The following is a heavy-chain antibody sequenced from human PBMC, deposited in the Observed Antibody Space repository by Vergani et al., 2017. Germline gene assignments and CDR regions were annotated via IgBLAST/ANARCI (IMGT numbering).Heavy chain of an antibody. CDR3: ARASDTAMVTDFDY. J-gene: IGHJ4*02. V-gene: IGHV4-59*01. CDR2: SHYSGST. Sequence: QVQLQESGPGLVKPSETLSLTCTVSGGSICNYYWGWIRQPPGKGLEWIGNSHYSGSTNYNPSLKGRVTISLDTSKNQFSLKLSSVTAADTAVYYCARASDTAMVTDFDYWGQGTLVTVSS. D-gene: IGHD5-18*01. CDR1: GGSICNYY.